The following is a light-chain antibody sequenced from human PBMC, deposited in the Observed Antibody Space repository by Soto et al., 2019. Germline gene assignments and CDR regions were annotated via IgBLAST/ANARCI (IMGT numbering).Light chain of an antibody. CDR3: QQYYNWPRT. V-gene: IGKV3-15*01. J-gene: IGKJ5*01. CDR1: ENIYTN. CDR2: GAC. Sequence: EIVMTQSPATLSLSPGERATLSVRASENIYTNLALYQQKPVQAPRLLFYGACTRATGLPARFSGTGSGTEFTLTINSLQAEDSAVYYCQQYYNWPRTFGQGTRLEIK.